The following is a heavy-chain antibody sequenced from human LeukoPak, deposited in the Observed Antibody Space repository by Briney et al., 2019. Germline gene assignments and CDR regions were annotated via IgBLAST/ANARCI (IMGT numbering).Heavy chain of an antibody. Sequence: ASVKVSCKASGYTFTSYDINWVRQATGQGLEWMGWMNPNSGNTGYAQKFQGRVTMTRNTSISTAYMELSSLRSEDTAVYYCARGDTSLDAFDIWGQGTMVTVSS. J-gene: IGHJ3*02. CDR1: GYTFTSYD. CDR2: MNPNSGNT. D-gene: IGHD2-2*01. CDR3: ARGDTSLDAFDI. V-gene: IGHV1-8*01.